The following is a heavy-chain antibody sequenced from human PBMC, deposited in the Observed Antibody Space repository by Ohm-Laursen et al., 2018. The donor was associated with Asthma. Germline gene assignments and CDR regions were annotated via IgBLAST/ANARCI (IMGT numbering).Heavy chain of an antibody. CDR3: AKDGGLRFLEWLFQL. D-gene: IGHD3-3*01. J-gene: IGHJ4*02. Sequence: SLRLSCTASGFTFDDYAMHWVRQAPGKGLEWVSGISWNSGSIGYADSVKGRFTISRDNAKNSLYLQMNSLRAEDTALYYCAKDGGLRFLEWLFQLWGQGTLVTVSS. CDR1: GFTFDDYA. V-gene: IGHV3-9*01. CDR2: ISWNSGSI.